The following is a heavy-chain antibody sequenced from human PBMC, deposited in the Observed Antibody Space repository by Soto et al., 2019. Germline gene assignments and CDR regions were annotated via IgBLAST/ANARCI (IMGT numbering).Heavy chain of an antibody. CDR1: GRPISGSY. J-gene: IGHJ4*02. V-gene: IGHV4-59*01. CDR3: ARSVAVPGAHIDY. D-gene: IGHD6-19*01. CDR2: VYYTGST. Sequence: SETLSLTCSVSGRPISGSYWSWIRQSPGKGLEWLGYVYYTGSTNCSPSLRSRVSISVDTSKNEFSLRLSSVTAADTAVYFCARSVAVPGAHIDYWGQGTQVTVSS.